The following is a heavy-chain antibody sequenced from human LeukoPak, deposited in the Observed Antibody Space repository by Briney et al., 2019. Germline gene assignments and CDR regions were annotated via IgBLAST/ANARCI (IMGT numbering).Heavy chain of an antibody. CDR2: IYYSGST. CDR1: GGSISSSSYY. V-gene: IGHV4-39*01. CDR3: ARFDIITHVGFDY. D-gene: IGHD3-22*01. Sequence: SETLSLTCTVPGGSISSSSYYWGWIRQPPGKGLEWIGSIYYSGSTYYNPSLKSRVTISVDTSKNQFSLKLSSVTAADTAVYYCARFDIITHVGFDYWGQGALVTVSS. J-gene: IGHJ4*02.